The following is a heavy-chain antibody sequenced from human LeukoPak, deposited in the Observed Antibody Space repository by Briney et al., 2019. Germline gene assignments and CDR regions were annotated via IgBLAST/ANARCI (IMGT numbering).Heavy chain of an antibody. CDR3: ATAYSSGYSAYYYYYGMDV. Sequence: GGSLRLSCAASGFTFSSYEMNWVRQAPGKGLERVSYISSSGSTIYYADSVKGRFTISRDNAKNSLYLQMNSLRAEDTAVYYCATAYSSGYSAYYYYYGMDVWGQGTTVTVSS. J-gene: IGHJ6*02. V-gene: IGHV3-48*03. CDR1: GFTFSSYE. CDR2: ISSSGSTI. D-gene: IGHD3-22*01.